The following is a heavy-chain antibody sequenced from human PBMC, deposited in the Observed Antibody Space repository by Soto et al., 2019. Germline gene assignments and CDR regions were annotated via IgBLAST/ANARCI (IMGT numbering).Heavy chain of an antibody. J-gene: IGHJ5*02. V-gene: IGHV4-39*01. CDR2: IYNSGIT. D-gene: IGHD3-3*01. CDR3: ARGVTVFGLVSRFWFDP. CDR1: GGSISSSSYY. Sequence: SETLSLTCTVSGGSISSSSYYWGWIRQPPGKGLEWIGRIYNSGITYYNPSLKSRVVISIDTSRNQFSLRLNSLTAADRAVYFCARGVTVFGLVSRFWFDPWGQGTVVTVSS.